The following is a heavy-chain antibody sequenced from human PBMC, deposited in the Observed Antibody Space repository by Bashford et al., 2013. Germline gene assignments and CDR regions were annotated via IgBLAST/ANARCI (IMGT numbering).Heavy chain of an antibody. D-gene: IGHD5-18*01. CDR3: AREAANTYGFRGDY. Sequence: VRQAPGKGLEWVANIKQDGSEIHYADSVKGRFSISRDNAKNSMYLQMDSLRAEDTAVYYCAREAANTYGFRGDYWGQGTPVTVSS. CDR2: IKQDGSEI. J-gene: IGHJ4*02. V-gene: IGHV3-7*01.